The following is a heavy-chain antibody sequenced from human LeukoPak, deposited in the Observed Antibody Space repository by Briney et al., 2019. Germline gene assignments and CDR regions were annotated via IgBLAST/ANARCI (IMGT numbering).Heavy chain of an antibody. CDR3: ARHGGSYLLLSRYYFDY. CDR1: GGSFSGYY. V-gene: IGHV4-34*01. J-gene: IGHJ4*02. D-gene: IGHD1-26*01. CDR2: IYYSGST. Sequence: SETLSLTCAVYGGSFSGYYWSWIRQPPGKGLEWIGSIYYSGSTYYNPSLKSRVTISVDTSKNQFSLKVSSVTAADTAVYYCARHGGSYLLLSRYYFDYWGQGTLVTVSS.